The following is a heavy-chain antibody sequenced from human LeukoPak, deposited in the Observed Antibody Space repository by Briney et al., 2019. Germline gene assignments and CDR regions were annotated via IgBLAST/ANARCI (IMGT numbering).Heavy chain of an antibody. V-gene: IGHV1-69*13. Sequence: SVKVSCKASGGTFSSYAISWVRQAPGQGLEWMGGIIPIFGTANYAQKFQGRVTITADESTSTAYMELSSLRSEDTAVYYCASPSGRRGYSYGGAFDIWGQGTMVTVSS. CDR2: IIPIFGTA. J-gene: IGHJ3*02. CDR1: GGTFSSYA. D-gene: IGHD5-18*01. CDR3: ASPSGRRGYSYGGAFDI.